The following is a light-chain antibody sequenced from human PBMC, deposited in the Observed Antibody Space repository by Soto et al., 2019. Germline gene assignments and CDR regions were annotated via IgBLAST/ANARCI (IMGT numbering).Light chain of an antibody. CDR2: GAS. CDR3: QQYHNWPPIT. V-gene: IGKV3-15*01. J-gene: IGKJ5*01. CDR1: QSVGSS. Sequence: DIVLTQSPATLSLSPGERATLSCRASQSVGSSLAWYQQKPGQAPRLLIYGASTGATGIPARFSGSGSGTEFILTISSLQSEDFAVYYCQQYHNWPPITFGQGTRLEIK.